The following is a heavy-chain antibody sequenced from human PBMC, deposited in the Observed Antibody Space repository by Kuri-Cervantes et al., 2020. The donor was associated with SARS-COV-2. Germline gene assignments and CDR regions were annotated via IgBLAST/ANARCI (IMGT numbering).Heavy chain of an antibody. V-gene: IGHV4-61*02. J-gene: IGHJ4*02. D-gene: IGHD3-3*01. Sequence: SCAVSGYSISSGYYWSWIRQPAGKGLEWIGRIYTSGSTNYNPSLKSRVTMSVDTSKNQFSLKLSSVTAADTAVYYCARDLSLATYYDFWSGLYYFDYWGQGILVTVSS. CDR2: IYTSGST. CDR1: GYSISSGYY. CDR3: ARDLSLATYYDFWSGLYYFDY.